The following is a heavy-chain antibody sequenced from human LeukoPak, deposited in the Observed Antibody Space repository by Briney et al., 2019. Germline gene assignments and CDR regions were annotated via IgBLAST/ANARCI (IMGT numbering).Heavy chain of an antibody. V-gene: IGHV7-4-1*02. D-gene: IGHD4-17*01. CDR3: ARAFPTDYGEVVDYFDY. CDR2: INTNTGNP. J-gene: IGHJ4*02. CDR1: GGTFSSYA. Sequence: HWASVKVSCKASGGTFSSYAISWVRQAPGQGLEWMGWINTNTGNPTYAQGFTGRFVFSLDTSVSTAYLQISSLKAEDTAVYYCARAFPTDYGEVVDYFDYWGQGTLVTVSS.